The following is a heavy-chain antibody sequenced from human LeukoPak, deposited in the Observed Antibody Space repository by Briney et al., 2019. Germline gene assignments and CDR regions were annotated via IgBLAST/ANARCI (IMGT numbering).Heavy chain of an antibody. V-gene: IGHV3-48*04. Sequence: PGGSLRLSCAASGFTFSSYSMNWVRQAPGKGLEWVSYISSSSSTIYYADSVKGRFTISRDNAKNSLYLQMNSLRAEDTAVYYCARDRLIHYDFWSGYPYWGQGTLVTVSS. D-gene: IGHD3-3*01. CDR1: GFTFSSYS. CDR3: ARDRLIHYDFWSGYPY. J-gene: IGHJ4*02. CDR2: ISSSSSTI.